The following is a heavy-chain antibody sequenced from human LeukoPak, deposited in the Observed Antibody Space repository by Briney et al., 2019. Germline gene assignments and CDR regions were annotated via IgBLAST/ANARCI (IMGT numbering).Heavy chain of an antibody. CDR2: SSAYSGNT. CDR3: ARDWIVGAKMIDY. D-gene: IGHD1-26*01. CDR1: GYTFTSYG. Sequence: VASVKVPCKASGYTFTSYGISWVRQALGQGLEWMGWSSAYSGNTNYAQKVQGRVTMTTDTSTTTAYMELRSLRSDDTAVYYCARDWIVGAKMIDYWGQGTLVTVSS. V-gene: IGHV1-18*01. J-gene: IGHJ4*02.